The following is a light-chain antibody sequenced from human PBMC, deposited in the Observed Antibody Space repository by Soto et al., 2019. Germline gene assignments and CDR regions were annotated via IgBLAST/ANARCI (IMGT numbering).Light chain of an antibody. CDR2: DAS. V-gene: IGKV3-11*01. CDR1: QNVSRF. CDR3: QQRSNWPPLT. Sequence: EIVLTHSPATLSLSPWEIATLSCRASQNVSRFLAWYQRRPGQAPRLLIYDASNRASDIPARFSGSGSGTDFTLTISSLEPEDSAVYYCQQRSNWPPLTFGGGIKVDIK. J-gene: IGKJ4*01.